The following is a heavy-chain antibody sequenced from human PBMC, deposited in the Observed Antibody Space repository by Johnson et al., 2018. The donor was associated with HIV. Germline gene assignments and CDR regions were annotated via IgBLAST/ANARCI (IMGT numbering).Heavy chain of an antibody. CDR1: GFTVRSNY. J-gene: IGHJ3*02. D-gene: IGHD1-1*01. V-gene: IGHV3-66*02. CDR3: ARDVTAGNDAFDI. CDR2: IYSGGRS. Sequence: VQLVESGGGLVQPGGSLRLSCAASGFTVRSNYMSWVRQAPGKGLEWVSVIYSGGRSYYADSVKGRLTLSRDNSNNTLYLQMNSLRAEDTAVYYCARDVTAGNDAFDIWGQGTMVTVSS.